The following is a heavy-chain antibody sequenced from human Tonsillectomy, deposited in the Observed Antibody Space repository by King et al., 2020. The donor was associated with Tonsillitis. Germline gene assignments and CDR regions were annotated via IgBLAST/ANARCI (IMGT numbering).Heavy chain of an antibody. V-gene: IGHV4-39*01. D-gene: IGHD2-2*01. CDR1: GVSISKTPYY. CDR2: IYNSGTT. J-gene: IGHJ5*02. CDR3: ARLSSP. Sequence: LQLQESGPGLVKPSETLSLTCTVSGVSISKTPYYWGWIRQPPGKGLEWIGSIYNSGTTYYSPSLKSRVTMSVDTSKNQFSLNLSSVTAADTAVYYCARLSSPWGRGTLVTVSS.